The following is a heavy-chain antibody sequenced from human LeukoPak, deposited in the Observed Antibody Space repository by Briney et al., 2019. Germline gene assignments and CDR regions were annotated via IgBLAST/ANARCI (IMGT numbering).Heavy chain of an antibody. D-gene: IGHD3-22*01. CDR2: ISAYNGNT. Sequence: ASVKVSCTASGYTFTSYGISWVRQAPGQGLEWMGWISAYNGNTNYAQKLQGRVTMTTDTSTSTAYMELRSLRSDDTAVYYCARVGSDYYDSSGPSGSDNWFDPWGQGTLVTVSS. CDR3: ARVGSDYYDSSGPSGSDNWFDP. J-gene: IGHJ5*02. CDR1: GYTFTSYG. V-gene: IGHV1-18*01.